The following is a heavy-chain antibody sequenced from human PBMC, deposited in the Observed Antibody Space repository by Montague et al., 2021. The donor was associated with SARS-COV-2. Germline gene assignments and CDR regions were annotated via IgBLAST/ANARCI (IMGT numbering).Heavy chain of an antibody. CDR3: AKDDSSSWYGWFDP. V-gene: IGHV3-9*01. J-gene: IGHJ5*02. Sequence: SLRLSCAASGFTFDDYAMHWVRQAPGKGLEWVSGISWNSGSIGYADSVKGRFTISRDNAKNSLYLQMNSLRAEDTALYYCAKDDSSSWYGWFDPWGQGTLVTASS. CDR2: ISWNSGSI. D-gene: IGHD6-13*01. CDR1: GFTFDDYA.